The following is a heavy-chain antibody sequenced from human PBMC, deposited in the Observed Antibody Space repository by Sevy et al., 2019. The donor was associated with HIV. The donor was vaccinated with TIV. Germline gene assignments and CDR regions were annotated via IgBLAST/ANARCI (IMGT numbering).Heavy chain of an antibody. Sequence: SETLSLTCTVSGGSISRSKYYWGWIRQPPGKGLEWIGSIYYSGRTYYKPSLKSRVTISVDTSKNQFSLKLSSVTAADTAVYYCARVTWYTSGWYWFEPWGQGTLVTVSS. D-gene: IGHD6-19*01. J-gene: IGHJ5*02. CDR2: IYYSGRT. V-gene: IGHV4-39*01. CDR3: ARVTWYTSGWYWFEP. CDR1: GGSISRSKYY.